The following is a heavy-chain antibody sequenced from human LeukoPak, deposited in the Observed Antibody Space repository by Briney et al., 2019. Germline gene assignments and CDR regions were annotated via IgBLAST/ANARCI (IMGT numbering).Heavy chain of an antibody. J-gene: IGHJ3*02. D-gene: IGHD6-19*01. CDR1: GGSFSGYY. V-gene: IGHV4-34*01. CDR2: INHSGST. Sequence: SETLSLTCAVYGGSFSGYYWSWIRQPPGKGLEWIGEINHSGSTNYNPSLKSRVTISVDTSKNQFSLKLSSVTAADTAVYYCARDRRRTSIAVGAFDIWGQGTMVTVSS. CDR3: ARDRRRTSIAVGAFDI.